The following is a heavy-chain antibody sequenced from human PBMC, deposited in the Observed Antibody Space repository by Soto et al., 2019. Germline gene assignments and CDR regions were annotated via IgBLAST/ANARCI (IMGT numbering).Heavy chain of an antibody. J-gene: IGHJ4*02. D-gene: IGHD7-27*01. V-gene: IGHV1-18*01. CDR2: ISAYNGNT. Sequence: QVQLVQSGAEVKKPGASVKVSCKASGYTFTSYGISWVRQXPGXXXXWMGWISAYNGNTNYAQKLQGRVTMTTDTXTXXAYXEXRXXXXXXXXXXYCARAERRWPMGTHDYWGQGTLVTVSS. CDR1: GYTFTSYG. CDR3: ARAERRWPMGTHDY.